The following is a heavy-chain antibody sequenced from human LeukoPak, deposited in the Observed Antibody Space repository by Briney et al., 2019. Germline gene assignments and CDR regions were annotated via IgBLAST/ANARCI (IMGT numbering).Heavy chain of an antibody. CDR2: IYYSGST. CDR1: GGSISSYY. CDR3: ARGVANYYDSSGYQN. Sequence: SETLSLTCTVSGGSISSYYWSWIRQPPGKGLEWIGYIYYSGSTNYNPSLKSRVTISVDTSKNQFSLKLSSVTAADTAVYYCARGVANYYDSSGYQNWGQGTLVTVSS. D-gene: IGHD3-22*01. J-gene: IGHJ4*02. V-gene: IGHV4-59*08.